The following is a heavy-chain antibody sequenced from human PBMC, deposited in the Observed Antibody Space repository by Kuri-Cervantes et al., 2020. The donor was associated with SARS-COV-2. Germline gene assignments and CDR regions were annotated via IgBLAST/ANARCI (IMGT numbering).Heavy chain of an antibody. Sequence: GESLKISCAASGFTFSSYSMNWVRQAPGKGLEWVSSISSSSSYIYYADSVKGRFTISRDNAKNSLYLQMNSLRADDTAVYYCAKYIGSGTNTPDYWGQGTLVTVSS. CDR3: AKYIGSGTNTPDY. V-gene: IGHV3-21*04. CDR2: ISSSSSYI. CDR1: GFTFSSYS. J-gene: IGHJ4*02. D-gene: IGHD3-10*01.